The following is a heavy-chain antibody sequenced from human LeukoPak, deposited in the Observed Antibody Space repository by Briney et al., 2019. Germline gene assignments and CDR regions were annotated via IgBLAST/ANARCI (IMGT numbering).Heavy chain of an antibody. CDR1: GFTVSSNY. CDR3: ARDHRGDYSWFDP. D-gene: IGHD4-17*01. J-gene: IGHJ5*02. CDR2: IYSGGST. Sequence: GGSLRLSCAASGFTVSSNYMSWVRQAPGKGLEWVSVIYSGGSTYYADSVKGRFTISRDNSKNTLYLQMNSLRAEDTAVYYCARDHRGDYSWFDPWGQGTLVTVSS. V-gene: IGHV3-53*01.